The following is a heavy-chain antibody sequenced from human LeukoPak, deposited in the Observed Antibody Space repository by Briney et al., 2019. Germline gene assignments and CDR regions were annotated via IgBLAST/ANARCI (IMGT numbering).Heavy chain of an antibody. CDR1: GFSFSRNW. CDR3: ATDPDSGGWSTFDY. CDR2: INSDGSAT. J-gene: IGHJ4*02. Sequence: GGSLRLSCAASGFSFSRNWMHWVRQAPGKGLVWVSRINSDGSATHHADSVKGRFTISRDNAKNTLYLQMNSLRAEDTAVYYCATDPDSGGWSTFDYWGQGTLVTVSS. D-gene: IGHD6-19*01. V-gene: IGHV3-74*01.